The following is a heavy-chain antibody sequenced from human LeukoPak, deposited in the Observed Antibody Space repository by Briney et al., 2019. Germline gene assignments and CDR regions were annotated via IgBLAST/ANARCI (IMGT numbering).Heavy chain of an antibody. J-gene: IGHJ3*02. CDR2: INHSGST. CDR3: ARQPRPGVTMVRGARPVDI. CDR1: DGSFSGYY. V-gene: IGHV4-34*01. D-gene: IGHD3-10*01. Sequence: IPSETLSLTCAVYDGSFSGYYWSWIRQPPGKGLEWIGEINHSGSTNYNPSLKSRVTISVDTSKNQFSLKLSSVTAADTAVYYCARQPRPGVTMVRGARPVDIWGQGTMVTVSS.